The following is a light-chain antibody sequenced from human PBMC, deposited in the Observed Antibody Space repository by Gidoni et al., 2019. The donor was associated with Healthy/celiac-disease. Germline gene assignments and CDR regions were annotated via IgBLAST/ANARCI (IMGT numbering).Light chain of an antibody. CDR3: CSYAGSSTYV. CDR1: SSDVVSYNL. Sequence: QSALTQPAYVSGSPGQSITISCTGTSSDVVSYNLVSWYQQHPGKAPKLMIYEGSKRPSGVSNRFSGSKSGNTASLTISGLQAEDEADYYCCSYAGSSTYVFGTGTKVTVL. CDR2: EGS. V-gene: IGLV2-23*01. J-gene: IGLJ1*01.